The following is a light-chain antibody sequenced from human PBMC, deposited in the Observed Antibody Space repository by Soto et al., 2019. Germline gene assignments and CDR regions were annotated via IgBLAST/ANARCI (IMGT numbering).Light chain of an antibody. J-gene: IGKJ2*01. Sequence: IQLTPSPSSLSASVGDRVTVTWRASQSINIYLNWYQQKPGKAPTLLIYAASSLQSGVPSRFSGGGSRTEFTLTISSLQTEDFATYYCQQSYRSPYTFGQGTKLEI. V-gene: IGKV1-39*01. CDR3: QQSYRSPYT. CDR2: AAS. CDR1: QSINIY.